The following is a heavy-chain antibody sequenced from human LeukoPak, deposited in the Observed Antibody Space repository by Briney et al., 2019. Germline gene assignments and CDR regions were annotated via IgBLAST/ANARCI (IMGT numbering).Heavy chain of an antibody. J-gene: IGHJ4*02. D-gene: IGHD3-9*01. CDR3: ARAFTYYDILTCYYEPYTILDY. CDR2: INHSGST. CDR1: GGSFSGYH. Sequence: SETLSLTCAVYGGSFSGYHWSWIRQPPGKGLEWIGEINHSGSTNYNPSLKSRVTISVDTSKNQFSLKLSSVTAADTAVYYCARAFTYYDILTCYYEPYTILDYWGQGTLVTVSS. V-gene: IGHV4-34*01.